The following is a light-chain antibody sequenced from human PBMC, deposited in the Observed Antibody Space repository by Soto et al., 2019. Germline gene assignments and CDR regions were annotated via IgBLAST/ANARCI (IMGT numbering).Light chain of an antibody. J-gene: IGKJ1*01. CDR2: WAS. V-gene: IGKV4-1*01. CDR3: QQYYTSPRT. Sequence: DIVMTQSPDSLAVSLGERATINCKSSQTVLDSSNNRDYFTWYQQKPGQPPKLLIYWASNLEFGVPDRFSGSGSGTDFTLTISSLQAGDVGVYYGQQYYTSPRTFGHGTKVDIK. CDR1: QTVLDSSNNRDY.